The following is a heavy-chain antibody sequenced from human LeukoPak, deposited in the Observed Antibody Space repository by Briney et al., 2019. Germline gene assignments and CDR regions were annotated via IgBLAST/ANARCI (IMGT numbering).Heavy chain of an antibody. CDR1: GFTVGTNS. V-gene: IGHV3-53*01. CDR2: IYSGDST. D-gene: IGHD2-21*01. CDR3: ASAREYCGSAECYEYFQH. J-gene: IGHJ1*01. Sequence: GGSLRLPCAASGFTVGTNSMSWVRQSPGKGLEWVSVIYSGDSTHYADSVNGRFTISRDNSRNTLFLQMNSLRAEDTALYYCASAREYCGSAECYEYFQHWGQGTLVTVSS.